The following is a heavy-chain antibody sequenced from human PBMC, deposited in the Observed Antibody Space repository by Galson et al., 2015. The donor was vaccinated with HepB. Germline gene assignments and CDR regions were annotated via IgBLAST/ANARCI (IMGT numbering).Heavy chain of an antibody. CDR3: ARRDSGNYYGL. CDR2: ISSGGSTT. J-gene: IGHJ4*02. V-gene: IGHV3-74*01. Sequence: SLRLSCAASGFTFSSNWMQWVRQAPGKGLVWVSHISSGGSTTTYADSVKGRFTIARDNAENTLYLQMNSLRAEDTAVYYCARRDSGNYYGLWGQGTLVTVSS. CDR1: GFTFSSNW. D-gene: IGHD3-10*01.